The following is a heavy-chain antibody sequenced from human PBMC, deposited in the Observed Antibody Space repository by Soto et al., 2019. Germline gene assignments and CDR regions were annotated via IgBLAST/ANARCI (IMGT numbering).Heavy chain of an antibody. V-gene: IGHV4-59*01. J-gene: IGHJ6*03. CDR2: IHYSGST. D-gene: IGHD3-10*01. CDR1: GGSISSYY. CDR3: ARGGSGGYYFYYYMDV. Sequence: QVQLQESGPGLVKPSETLSLTCTVSGGSISSYYWSWIRQPPGKGLEWIGYIHYSGSTNYNPSLKSRVTIPVDTSKNQFSLKLSSVTAADTAVYYCARGGSGGYYFYYYMDVWGKGTTVTVSS.